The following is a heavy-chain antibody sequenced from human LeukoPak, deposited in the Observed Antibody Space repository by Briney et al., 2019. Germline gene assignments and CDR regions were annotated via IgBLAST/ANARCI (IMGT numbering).Heavy chain of an antibody. J-gene: IGHJ4*02. V-gene: IGHV1-46*03. CDR1: GYTLTELS. Sequence: ASVKVSCKVSGYTLTELSMHWVRQAPGQGLEWMGIINPSGGSTSYAQKFQGRVTMTRDTSTSTVYMELSSLRSEDTAVYYCARVADSLGFDYWGQGTLVTVSS. CDR3: ARVADSLGFDY. D-gene: IGHD3-16*01. CDR2: INPSGGST.